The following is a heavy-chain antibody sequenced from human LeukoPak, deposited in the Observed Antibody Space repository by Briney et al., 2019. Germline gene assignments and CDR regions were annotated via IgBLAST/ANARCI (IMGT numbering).Heavy chain of an antibody. V-gene: IGHV3-30*02. CDR3: AKASRGGSRLGYFGY. CDR1: GFTFSSYG. CDR2: IRYDGSNK. J-gene: IGHJ4*02. D-gene: IGHD3-16*02. Sequence: PGGSLRLSCAASGFTFSSYGMHWVRQAPGKGLEWVAFIRYDGSNKYYADSVKGRFTISRDNSKNTLYLQMNSLGAEDTAVYYCAKASRGGSRLGYFGYWGQGTLVTVSS.